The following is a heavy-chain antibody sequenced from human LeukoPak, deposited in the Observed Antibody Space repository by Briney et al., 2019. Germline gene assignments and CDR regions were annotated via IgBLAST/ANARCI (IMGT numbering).Heavy chain of an antibody. J-gene: IGHJ4*02. CDR1: GFTFSSYE. D-gene: IGHD6-19*01. Sequence: GGSLRLSCAASGFTFSSYEMNWVRQAPGKGMEWVSYISSSGSTIYYADSVKGRFTISRDNAKNSLYLQMNSLRAEDTAVYYCARGGDSSGCPDYWGQGTLVTVSS. CDR2: ISSSGSTI. V-gene: IGHV3-48*03. CDR3: ARGGDSSGCPDY.